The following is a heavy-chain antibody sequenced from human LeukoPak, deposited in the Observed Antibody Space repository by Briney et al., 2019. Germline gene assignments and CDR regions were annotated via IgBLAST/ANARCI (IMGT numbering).Heavy chain of an antibody. CDR3: ARGRNATY. CDR2: IYHSGST. Sequence: SETLSLTCAVSGYSISSGYYWDWIRQPPGKGLEWIGSIYHSGSTNYNPSLKSRVTISVDTSKNQFSLKLNSVTAADTAVYYCARGRNATYWGQGTLVTVSS. V-gene: IGHV4-38-2*01. J-gene: IGHJ4*02. CDR1: GYSISSGYY.